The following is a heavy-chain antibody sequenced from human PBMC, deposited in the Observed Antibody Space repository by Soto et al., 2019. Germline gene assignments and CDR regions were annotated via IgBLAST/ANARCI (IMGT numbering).Heavy chain of an antibody. CDR1: GFTFSSYA. CDR3: PKDRARYCGGGSCYSIFDY. D-gene: IGHD2-15*01. Sequence: GGSLRLSCAASGFTFSSYAMSWVRQAPGKGLEWVAVISYDGSNKYYADSVKGRFTISRDNSKSTLYLQMNSLRAEDTAVYYCPKDRARYCGGGSCYSIFDYWGQGTLVTVSS. CDR2: ISYDGSNK. J-gene: IGHJ4*02. V-gene: IGHV3-30*18.